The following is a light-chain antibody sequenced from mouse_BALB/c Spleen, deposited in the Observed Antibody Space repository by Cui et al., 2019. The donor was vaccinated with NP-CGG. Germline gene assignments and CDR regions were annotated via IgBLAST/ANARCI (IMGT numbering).Light chain of an antibody. CDR3: ALWYSNHWV. V-gene: IGLV1*01. CDR1: TGAVTTSNY. J-gene: IGLJ1*01. Sequence: VVVTESALTTSPGETVTLTCRSSTGAVTTSNYANWVQEKPDYLFTGLIGGTNNRAPGVPARFSGSLIGDKAALTITGAQTEDEAIYFCALWYSNHWVFGGGTKLTVL. CDR2: GTN.